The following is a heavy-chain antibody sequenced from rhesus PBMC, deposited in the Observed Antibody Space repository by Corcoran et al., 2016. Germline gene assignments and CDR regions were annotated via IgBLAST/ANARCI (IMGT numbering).Heavy chain of an antibody. CDR3: ARGLYSGYTMYYFDY. CDR2: IYGSSTST. D-gene: IGHD5-24*01. Sequence: QVQLQESGPGVVKPSETLSLTCAVSGGSISDSYRWSWIRQPPGKGLEWIGYIYGSSTSTNSTPSLKSRVTISKDTSKNQFSLKLSSVTAADTAVYYCARGLYSGYTMYYFDYWGQGVLVTVSS. J-gene: IGHJ4*01. V-gene: IGHV4S10*01. CDR1: GGSISDSYR.